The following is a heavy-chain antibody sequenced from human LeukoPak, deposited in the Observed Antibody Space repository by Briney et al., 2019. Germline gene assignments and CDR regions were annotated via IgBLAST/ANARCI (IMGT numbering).Heavy chain of an antibody. V-gene: IGHV4-39*01. Sequence: SESLSLTCTVSVGSISSSSYYWGWTRQPPGKGLEWLGCIYYSGSTYYNPSLKSRVTISADTSKNQFSLKLSSVTAADTAVYYCARHSELHGECTLFDYWGQGTLVTVSS. CDR3: ARHSELHGECTLFDY. J-gene: IGHJ4*02. CDR1: VGSISSSSYY. CDR2: IYYSGST. D-gene: IGHD4-17*01.